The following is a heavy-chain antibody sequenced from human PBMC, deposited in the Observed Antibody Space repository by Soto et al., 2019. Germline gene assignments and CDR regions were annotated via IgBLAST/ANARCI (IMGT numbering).Heavy chain of an antibody. CDR2: IYYRGST. J-gene: IGHJ4*02. Sequence: QVQLQESGPGLVKPSQTLSLTCTVSGGSISSGGYYWSWIRQHPGKGLEWIGYIYYRGSTYYNPSLKRRVTISVDTSKDQFSLKLSSVTAADTSVYYCASSSGSSYYDYWGQGTLVTVSS. CDR3: ASSSGSSYYDY. V-gene: IGHV4-31*03. CDR1: GGSISSGGYY. D-gene: IGHD2-15*01.